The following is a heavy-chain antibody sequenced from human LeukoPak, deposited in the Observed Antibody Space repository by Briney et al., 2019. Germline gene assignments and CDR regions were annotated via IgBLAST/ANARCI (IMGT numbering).Heavy chain of an antibody. CDR3: ARDSHNYDFWSGYFGNWWFDP. J-gene: IGHJ5*02. D-gene: IGHD3-3*01. V-gene: IGHV3-23*01. Sequence: GRSLRLSCVASGFTFSSHAMYWVRQAPGKGLEWVSTISAGPGDTYYADSVKGRFTISRDNSKNTLFLQMNSLRAEDTALYYCARDSHNYDFWSGYFGNWWFDPWGQGTLVTVSS. CDR1: GFTFSSHA. CDR2: ISAGPGDT.